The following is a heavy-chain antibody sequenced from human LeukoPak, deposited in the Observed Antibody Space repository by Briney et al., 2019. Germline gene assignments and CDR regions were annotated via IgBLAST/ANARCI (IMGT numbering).Heavy chain of an antibody. D-gene: IGHD4-17*01. CDR2: IKQDGSEK. V-gene: IGHV3-7*03. J-gene: IGHJ5*02. CDR3: TKDPNGDYVGAFDP. CDR1: GFTFSSYW. Sequence: GGSLRPSCAASGFTFSSYWMHWVRQAPGKGLEWVANIKQDGSEKYCTISRDNAKNSLYLQMNSLRAEDTAVYYCTKDPNGDYVGAFDPWGQGTLVTVSS.